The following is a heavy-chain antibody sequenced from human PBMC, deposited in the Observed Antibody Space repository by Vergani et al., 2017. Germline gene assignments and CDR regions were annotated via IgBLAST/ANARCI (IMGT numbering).Heavy chain of an antibody. D-gene: IGHD2-15*01. CDR3: ARSPGYCTGGSCFYYYYYMAV. V-gene: IGHV3-30-3*01. Sequence: VQLLESGGGLVQPGGSLRLFCAASGFTFSSYAMHWVRQAPGKGREWVAVISYDGSNKYYADSVKGRFTRSRDNSKNTLYLQMNSLRAEDTSVYYCARSPGYCTGGSCFYYYYYMAVWGKGTTVTVSS. CDR2: ISYDGSNK. CDR1: GFTFSSYA. J-gene: IGHJ6*03.